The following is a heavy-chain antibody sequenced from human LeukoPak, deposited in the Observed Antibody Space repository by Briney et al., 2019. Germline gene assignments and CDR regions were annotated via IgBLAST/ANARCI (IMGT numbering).Heavy chain of an antibody. CDR3: ARDAGRYFDWLGY. CDR2: IWYDGSNK. D-gene: IGHD3-9*01. V-gene: IGHV3-33*01. Sequence: PGRSLRLSCAASGFTFSSYGMHWVRQAPGKGLEWVAVIWYDGSNKYYADSVKGRFTISGDNSKNMLYLQMNSLRAEDTAVYYCARDAGRYFDWLGYWGQGTLVTVSS. J-gene: IGHJ4*02. CDR1: GFTFSSYG.